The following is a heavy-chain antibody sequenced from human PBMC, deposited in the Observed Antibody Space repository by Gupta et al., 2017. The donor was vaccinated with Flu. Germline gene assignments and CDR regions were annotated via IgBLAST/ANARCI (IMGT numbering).Heavy chain of an antibody. Sequence: QVQLQQWGAGLLKPSETLSLTCAVYGGSFSGYYWSWIRTPPGKGLEWIGEINHSGSTNYNPSLKSRVTISVDTSKNQFSLKLSSVTAADTAVYYCARGRFIMITFGGVRSSADYFDYWGQGTLVTVSS. V-gene: IGHV4-34*01. CDR1: GGSFSGYY. CDR2: INHSGST. J-gene: IGHJ4*02. D-gene: IGHD3-16*01. CDR3: ARGRFIMITFGGVRSSADYFDY.